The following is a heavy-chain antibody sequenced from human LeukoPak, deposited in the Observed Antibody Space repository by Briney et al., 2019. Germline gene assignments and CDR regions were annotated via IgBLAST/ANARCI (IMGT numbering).Heavy chain of an antibody. V-gene: IGHV3-7*05. CDR2: IKQDGSEK. D-gene: IGHD3-10*01. CDR3: ARALPTGYGSGSFRDY. CDR1: GFTFSSYW. Sequence: GGSLRLSCAASGFTFSSYWMSWVRRASGQGLEWVANIKQDGSEKYYVDSVKGRFTISRDNAKNSLYLQMNSLRAEDTAVYYCARALPTGYGSGSFRDYWGQGTLVTVSS. J-gene: IGHJ4*02.